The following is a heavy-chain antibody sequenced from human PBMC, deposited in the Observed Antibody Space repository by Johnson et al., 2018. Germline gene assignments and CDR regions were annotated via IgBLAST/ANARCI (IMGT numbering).Heavy chain of an antibody. Sequence: EVQLVESGGGLVQPGGSLRLSCAASGFTFSSYWMSWVRQAPGKGLEGVANIKQDGIVKYYVDSGKGRFTISRDNAKNSLNLQMNTLRAEDTAVYYCARASDFWSGYYWSYYYYYMDVWGKWTTVTVSS. CDR1: GFTFSSYW. CDR2: IKQDGIVK. V-gene: IGHV3-7*01. D-gene: IGHD3-3*01. CDR3: ARASDFWSGYYWSYYYYYMDV. J-gene: IGHJ6*03.